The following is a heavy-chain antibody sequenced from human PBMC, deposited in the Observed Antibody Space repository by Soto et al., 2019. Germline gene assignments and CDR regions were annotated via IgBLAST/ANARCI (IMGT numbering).Heavy chain of an antibody. J-gene: IGHJ6*02. CDR2: ISSSSSYI. V-gene: IGHV3-21*01. D-gene: IGHD1-26*01. Sequence: PVGSLRLSCAASGFTFSSYSMNWVRQAPGKGLEWVSSISSSSSYIYYADSVKGRFTISRDNAKNSLYLQMNSLRAEDTAVYYCARDFMGIVGATLGMDVWGQGTTVTVSS. CDR3: ARDFMGIVGATLGMDV. CDR1: GFTFSSYS.